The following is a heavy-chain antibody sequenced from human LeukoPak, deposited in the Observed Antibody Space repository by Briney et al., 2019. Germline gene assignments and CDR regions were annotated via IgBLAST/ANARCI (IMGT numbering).Heavy chain of an antibody. V-gene: IGHV3-30*02. CDR1: GFTFSSYG. CDR2: IRYDGSNK. Sequence: PGGSLRLSCAASGFTFSSYGMHWVRQAPGKGLEWVAFIRYDGSNKYYADSVKGRFTISRDNSKNTLYLQMNSLRAEDTAVYYCAKAQYSSSLEQGYWGQGTLVTVSS. D-gene: IGHD6-13*01. CDR3: AKAQYSSSLEQGY. J-gene: IGHJ4*02.